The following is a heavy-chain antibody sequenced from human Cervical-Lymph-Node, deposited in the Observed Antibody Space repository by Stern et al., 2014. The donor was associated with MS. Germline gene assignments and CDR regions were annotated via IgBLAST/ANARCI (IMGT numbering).Heavy chain of an antibody. CDR1: GYTFTYYA. V-gene: IGHV1-18*01. J-gene: IGHJ4*02. CDR2: ISPYNGNT. D-gene: IGHD4-11*01. Sequence: QLVQSGAEVKKPGASVNVSCKTSGYTFTYYAISWIRQAPGQGLEWVGRISPYNGNTNFVQKLQGRVAMTTDTSTSTAYMELRSLRSDDTAVYYCARDDDYTRRAIDYWGQGTLVTVSS. CDR3: ARDDDYTRRAIDY.